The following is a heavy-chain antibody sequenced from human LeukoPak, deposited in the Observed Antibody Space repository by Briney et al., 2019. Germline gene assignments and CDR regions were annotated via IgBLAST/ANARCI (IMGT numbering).Heavy chain of an antibody. D-gene: IGHD5-18*01. V-gene: IGHV3-73*01. CDR3: MGTAMVDY. CDR2: IRSKANSYAT. CDR1: GSTFSGSA. Sequence: GGSLRLSCAASGSTFSGSAMHWVRQASGKGLEWVGRIRSKANSYATAYAASVKGRFTISRDDSKNTAYLQMNSLKTEDTAVYYCMGTAMVDYWGQGTLVTVSS. J-gene: IGHJ4*02.